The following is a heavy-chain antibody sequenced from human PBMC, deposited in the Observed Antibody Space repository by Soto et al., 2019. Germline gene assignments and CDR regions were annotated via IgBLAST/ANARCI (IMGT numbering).Heavy chain of an antibody. CDR2: INPMLGVA. CDR1: GGSFSSLV. J-gene: IGHJ5*02. CDR3: ARGPAQFDP. Sequence: SVKVSCKASGGSFSSLVISWLRQAPGQGPEWMGGINPMLGVANFAQKFQDRVTITADESTTTAYMELSSLRSEDAAVYYCARGPAQFDPWGQGTLVTVSS. V-gene: IGHV1-69*10. D-gene: IGHD2-2*01.